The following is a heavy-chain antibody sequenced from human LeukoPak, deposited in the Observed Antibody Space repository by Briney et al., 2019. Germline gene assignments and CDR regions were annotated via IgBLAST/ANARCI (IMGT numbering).Heavy chain of an antibody. J-gene: IGHJ5*02. CDR3: ARDNYAGANWFDP. Sequence: ASVKVSCKASGGTFSSYAISWVRQAPGQGLEWMGGINPIFGTANYAQKFQGRVTITTDESTSTAYMELSSLRSEDTAVYYCARDNYAGANWFDPWGQGTLVTVSS. CDR2: INPIFGTA. V-gene: IGHV1-69*05. D-gene: IGHD1-7*01. CDR1: GGTFSSYA.